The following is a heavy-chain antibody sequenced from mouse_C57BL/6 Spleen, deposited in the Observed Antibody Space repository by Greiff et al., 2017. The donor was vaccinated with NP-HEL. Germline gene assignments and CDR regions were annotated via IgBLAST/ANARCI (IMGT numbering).Heavy chain of an antibody. CDR1: GFTFSSYA. J-gene: IGHJ3*01. CDR2: ISDGGSYT. V-gene: IGHV5-4*01. CDR3: ARDGAFFAY. Sequence: EVNLVESGGGLVKPGGSLKLSCAASGFTFSSYAMSWVRQTPEKRLEWVATISDGGSYTYYPDNVKGRFTISRDNAKNNLYLQMSHLKSEDTAMYYCARDGAFFAYWGQGTLVTVSA.